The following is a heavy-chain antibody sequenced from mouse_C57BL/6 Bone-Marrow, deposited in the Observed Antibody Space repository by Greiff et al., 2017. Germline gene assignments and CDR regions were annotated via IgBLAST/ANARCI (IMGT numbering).Heavy chain of an antibody. CDR3: ARGWLLRLFYAMDY. CDR2: IYPRDGST. CDR1: GYTFTDHT. J-gene: IGHJ4*01. Sequence: QAQLQQSDAELVKPGASVKISCKVSGYTFTDHTIHWMKQRPEQGLEWIGYIYPRDGSTKYNEKFKGKATLHADKSSSTAYMQLNSLTSEDSAVYFCARGWLLRLFYAMDYWGQGTSVTVSS. V-gene: IGHV1-78*01. D-gene: IGHD2-3*01.